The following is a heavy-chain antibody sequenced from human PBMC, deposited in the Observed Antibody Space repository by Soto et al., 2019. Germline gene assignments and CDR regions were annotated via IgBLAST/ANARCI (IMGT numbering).Heavy chain of an antibody. CDR3: ASSVVAATGGDWFDP. CDR2: IIPILGIA. CDR1: GGTFSSYT. J-gene: IGHJ5*02. D-gene: IGHD2-15*01. V-gene: IGHV1-69*02. Sequence: QVQLVQSGAEVKKPGSSVKVSCKASGGTFSSYTISWVRQAPGQGLEWMGRIIPILGIANYAQKFQGRVTITADKSTSTAYMELSSLRSEDTAVYYCASSVVAATGGDWFDPWGQGTLVTVSS.